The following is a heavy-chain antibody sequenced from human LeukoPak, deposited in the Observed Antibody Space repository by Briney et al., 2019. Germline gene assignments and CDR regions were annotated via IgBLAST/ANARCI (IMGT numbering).Heavy chain of an antibody. CDR2: SNSDGSAT. Sequence: PGGSLRLSCAASGFTFSTYWMHWVRQAPGKGLVWVARSNSDGSATIYADSVKGRFVISRDNSKNTLYPQMSSLRVEDKAMYYCARDSHYGDYPFGYWGQGTLVTVSS. J-gene: IGHJ4*02. D-gene: IGHD4-17*01. V-gene: IGHV3-74*01. CDR3: ARDSHYGDYPFGY. CDR1: GFTFSTYW.